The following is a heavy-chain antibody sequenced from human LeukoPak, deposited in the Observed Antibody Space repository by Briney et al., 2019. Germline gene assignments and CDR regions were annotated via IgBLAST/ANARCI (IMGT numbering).Heavy chain of an antibody. CDR3: RFGDFNDY. CDR1: GFTFSTYR. Sequence: GGSLRLSCAASGFTFSTYRMHWVRQAPGKGLEWVSPITSSSSSMSYADSVVGRFTISRDNAKNPLYLQMSSLSAEDTAVYYCRFGDFNDYWGQGTLVTVSS. J-gene: IGHJ4*02. D-gene: IGHD3-10*01. CDR2: ITSSSSSM. V-gene: IGHV3-21*01.